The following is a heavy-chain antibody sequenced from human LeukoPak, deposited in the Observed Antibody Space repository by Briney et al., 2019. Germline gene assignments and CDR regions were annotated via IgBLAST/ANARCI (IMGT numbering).Heavy chain of an antibody. CDR2: ISSSSSYI. J-gene: IGHJ6*02. Sequence: PGGSLRLSCAASGFTVSSNYMSWVRQAPGKGLEWVSSISSSSSYIYYADSVKGRFTISRDNARNSLYLQMNSLRAEDTAVYYCASGYYDFWSGPPSPGDYYYYGMDVWGQGTTVTVSS. CDR1: GFTVSSNY. D-gene: IGHD3-3*01. V-gene: IGHV3-21*01. CDR3: ASGYYDFWSGPPSPGDYYYYGMDV.